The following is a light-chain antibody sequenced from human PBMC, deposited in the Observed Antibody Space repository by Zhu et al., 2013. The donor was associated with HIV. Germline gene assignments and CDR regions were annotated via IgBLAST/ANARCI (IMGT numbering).Light chain of an antibody. CDR1: QIINTL. V-gene: IGKV1-39*01. CDR2: GAS. CDR3: QQSYSFPT. J-gene: IGKJ1*01. Sequence: DIQMTQSPSSLFASVGDRVTISCRSSQIINTLLNWYQQKPGKALTLLISGASRMQVGVPPRFSGSGSGTVFTLTISNVHPEDNATYYCQQSYSFPTFGQGTKVEIK.